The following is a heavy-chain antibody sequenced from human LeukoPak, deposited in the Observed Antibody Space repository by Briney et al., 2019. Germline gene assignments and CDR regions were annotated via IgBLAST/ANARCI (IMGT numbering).Heavy chain of an antibody. CDR3: ARDLLPMHRYYFDY. D-gene: IGHD2/OR15-2a*01. CDR2: ISPSGSTI. J-gene: IGHJ4*02. CDR1: GLTFSSYS. Sequence: PGGSLRLSCTASGLTFSSYSMTWVRQAPGKGLEWVSYISPSGSTIYYEPSVKGRFTISRDNAKHSLYLQMNSLRDEDTAVYYCARDLLPMHRYYFDYWGQGPLVPVSS. V-gene: IGHV3-48*02.